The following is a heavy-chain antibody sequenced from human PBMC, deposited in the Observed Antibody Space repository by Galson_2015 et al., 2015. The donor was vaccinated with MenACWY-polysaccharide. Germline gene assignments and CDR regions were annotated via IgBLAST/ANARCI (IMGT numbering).Heavy chain of an antibody. V-gene: IGHV3-7*01. Sequence: SLRLSCAASGFVFNNYWMSWLRQSPGKGLVRVANIKHDGSETYYLDSVKGRFVVSRDNARNSLYLQMSSLRAEDTAVYYCVRDWGWGRAACHYFDFWGQGTLVTVSS. J-gene: IGHJ4*02. CDR1: GFVFNNYW. D-gene: IGHD3-16*01. CDR2: IKHDGSET. CDR3: VRDWGWGRAACHYFDF.